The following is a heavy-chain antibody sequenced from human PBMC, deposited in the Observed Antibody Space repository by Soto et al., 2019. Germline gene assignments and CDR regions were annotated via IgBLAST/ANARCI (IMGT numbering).Heavy chain of an antibody. Sequence: SETLSLTCTVSGGSISSGDYYWSWIRQPPGKGLEWIGYIYYSGSTYYNPSLKSRVTISVDTSKNQFSLKLSSVTAADTAVYYCARGDLWFGGPYFDYWGQGTLVTVSS. CDR1: GGSISSGDYY. J-gene: IGHJ4*02. CDR3: ARGDLWFGGPYFDY. CDR2: IYYSGST. V-gene: IGHV4-30-4*01. D-gene: IGHD3-10*01.